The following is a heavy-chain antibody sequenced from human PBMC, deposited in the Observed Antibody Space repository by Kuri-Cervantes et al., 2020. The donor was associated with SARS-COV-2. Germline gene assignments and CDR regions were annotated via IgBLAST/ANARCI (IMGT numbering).Heavy chain of an antibody. CDR3: ARDEDSGSYYPDAFDI. CDR1: GFTFSSYS. CDR2: ISSSSSYI. Sequence: GESLKISCAASGFTFSSYSMNWVRQAPGKGLEWVSSISSSSSYIYYADSVKGRFTISRDNAKNSLYLQMNSLRAEDTAVYYCARDEDSGSYYPDAFDIWGQGTMVTVSS. J-gene: IGHJ3*02. V-gene: IGHV3-21*01. D-gene: IGHD1-26*01.